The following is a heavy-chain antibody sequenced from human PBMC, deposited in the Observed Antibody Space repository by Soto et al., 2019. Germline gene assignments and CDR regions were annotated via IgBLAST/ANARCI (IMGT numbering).Heavy chain of an antibody. J-gene: IGHJ6*02. D-gene: IGHD6-13*01. CDR1: GYTFTSYG. Sequence: ASVKVSCKASGYTFTSYGISWVRQAPGQGLEWMGWINPNSGGTNYAQKFQGWVTMTRDTSISTAYMELSRLRSDDTAVYYCARSYHIAAAGADHNYYYYYGMDVWGQGTTVTV. CDR3: ARSYHIAAAGADHNYYYYYGMDV. V-gene: IGHV1-2*04. CDR2: INPNSGGT.